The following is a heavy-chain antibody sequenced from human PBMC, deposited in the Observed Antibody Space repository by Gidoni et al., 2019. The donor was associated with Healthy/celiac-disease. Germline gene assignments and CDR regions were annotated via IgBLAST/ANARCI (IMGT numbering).Heavy chain of an antibody. J-gene: IGHJ4*02. CDR2: IYSGGST. D-gene: IGHD1-26*01. V-gene: IGHV3-53*01. CDR1: GFTVSSNY. Sequence: EVQLVESGGGLIQPGGSLRLSCAASGFTVSSNYMSWVRQAPGKGLEWVSVIYSGGSTYYADSVKGRFTISRDNSKNTLYLQMNSLRAEDTAVYYCARGVGATGEFYFDYWGQGTLVTVSS. CDR3: ARGVGATGEFYFDY.